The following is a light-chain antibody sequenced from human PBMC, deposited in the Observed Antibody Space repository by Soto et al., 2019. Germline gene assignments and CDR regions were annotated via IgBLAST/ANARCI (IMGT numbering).Light chain of an antibody. CDR1: KLGDKY. CDR2: QDS. CDR3: QAWDRSTGV. J-gene: IGLJ1*01. V-gene: IGLV3-1*01. Sequence: PGQTASITCSGDKLGDKYVCWYHQKPGQSPVLVIYQDSKRPSGIPERFSGSNSGNTATLTISGTQPMDEADYYCQAWDRSTGVFGTGTKLTVL.